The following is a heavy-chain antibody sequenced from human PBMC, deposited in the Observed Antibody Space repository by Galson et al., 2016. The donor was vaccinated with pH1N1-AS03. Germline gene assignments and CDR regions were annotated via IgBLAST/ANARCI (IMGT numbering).Heavy chain of an antibody. Sequence: SVKVSCKASGYTFISYVMHWVRQAPGQRLEWMGWINAGNGNTTYSQSFQGRVTITRDTSASKAYMELSSLRSEDTAVYYCARGFCSSLSCQWGLDYWGQGILVTVSS. V-gene: IGHV1-3*01. J-gene: IGHJ4*02. CDR2: INAGNGNT. D-gene: IGHD2-2*01. CDR1: GYTFISYV. CDR3: ARGFCSSLSCQWGLDY.